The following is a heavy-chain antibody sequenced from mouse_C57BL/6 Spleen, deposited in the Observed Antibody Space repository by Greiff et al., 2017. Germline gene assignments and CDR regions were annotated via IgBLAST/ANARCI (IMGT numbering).Heavy chain of an antibody. Sequence: VQLQQSGAELVKPGASVKISCKASGYAFSSYWMNWVKQRPGQGLEWIGKIYPGDGDTNYNGKFKGKATLTADKSSSTAYMQLSSLTSEDSAVYFCARYTTVSSGYYFDYWGQGTTLTVSS. CDR2: IYPGDGDT. J-gene: IGHJ2*01. V-gene: IGHV1-80*01. CDR1: GYAFSSYW. D-gene: IGHD1-1*01. CDR3: ARYTTVSSGYYFDY.